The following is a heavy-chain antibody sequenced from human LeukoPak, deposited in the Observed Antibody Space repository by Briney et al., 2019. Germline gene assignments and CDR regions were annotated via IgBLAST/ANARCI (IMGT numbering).Heavy chain of an antibody. J-gene: IGHJ5*02. V-gene: IGHV1-2*02. CDR2: IHPNSGGT. D-gene: IGHD2-2*01. CDR1: RYTFTDYY. CDR3: ARGGWSLGYCSSSSCLDWFDP. Sequence: ASVKVSCKASRYTFTDYYMHWVRQAPGQGREWMGWIHPNSGGTNNAQKFQGRVTMTRDTSISTAYMELSRLRSDDTAVYYCARGGWSLGYCSSSSCLDWFDPWGQGTLVTVSS.